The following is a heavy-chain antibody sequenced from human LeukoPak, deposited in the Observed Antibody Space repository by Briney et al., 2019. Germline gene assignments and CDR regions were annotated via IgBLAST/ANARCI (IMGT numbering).Heavy chain of an antibody. D-gene: IGHD3-22*01. CDR1: GFTFSSNY. Sequence: GGSLRLSCAASGFTFSSNYMSWVRQAPGKGLEWVSVIYSGGSTYYADSVKGRFTISRDNSKNTLYLQMNSLRAEDTAVYYCARDRIYYYDSSGFDAFDIWGQGTMVTVSS. J-gene: IGHJ3*02. CDR2: IYSGGST. CDR3: ARDRIYYYDSSGFDAFDI. V-gene: IGHV3-66*01.